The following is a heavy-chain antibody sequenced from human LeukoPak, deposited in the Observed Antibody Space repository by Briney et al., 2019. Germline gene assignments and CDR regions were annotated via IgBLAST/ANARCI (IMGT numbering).Heavy chain of an antibody. CDR3: AKDSYVSGRPLHTFDV. Sequence: TGGYLRLSCAASGFTFAIHAMTWVRQAPGKALEWVSGISGDGASTHYAESVKGQFTISRDNSQNTLFLQMNSLRVEDTAIYYCAKDSYVSGRPLHTFDVWSQGTMVTASS. CDR2: ISGDGAST. J-gene: IGHJ3*01. D-gene: IGHD3-10*01. V-gene: IGHV3-23*01. CDR1: GFTFAIHA.